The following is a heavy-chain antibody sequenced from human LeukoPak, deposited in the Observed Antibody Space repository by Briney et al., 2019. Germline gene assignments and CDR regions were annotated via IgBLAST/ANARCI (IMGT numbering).Heavy chain of an antibody. D-gene: IGHD4-11*01. CDR2: IIPIFGTA. J-gene: IGHJ5*02. Sequence: ASVKVSCKASGGTFSSYAISWVRQAPGQGLEWMGGIIPIFGTANYAQKFQGRVTITADESTSTAYMELRSLRSDDTAVYYCARSDYSNPWGQGTLVTVSS. CDR1: GGTFSSYA. V-gene: IGHV1-69*13. CDR3: ARSDYSNP.